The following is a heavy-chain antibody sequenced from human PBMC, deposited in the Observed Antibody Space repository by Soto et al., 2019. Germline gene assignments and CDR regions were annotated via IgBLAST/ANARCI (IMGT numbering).Heavy chain of an antibody. D-gene: IGHD5-18*01. CDR3: AREPNESYYFDY. J-gene: IGHJ4*02. CDR2: IRPSGGRT. CDR1: GYTFTNYY. V-gene: IGHV1-46*01. Sequence: QVHLVQSGAEVKKPGASVKVSCKASGYTFTNYYIHWVRQAPGQGLEWLGIIRPSGGRTEYAQRFQGRVTMTRDTSTSTVYMELTSLTSEDTAVYYCAREPNESYYFDYWGQGPLVTVSS.